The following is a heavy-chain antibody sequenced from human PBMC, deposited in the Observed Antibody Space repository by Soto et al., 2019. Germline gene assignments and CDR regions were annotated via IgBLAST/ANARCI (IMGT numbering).Heavy chain of an antibody. D-gene: IGHD6-13*01. V-gene: IGHV3-23*01. J-gene: IGHJ6*02. CDR1: GFTFSSYA. CDR2: VSGSGGTT. CDR3: AKSVAAAGYYYYYGMDV. Sequence: AGGSLRLSCAASGFTFSSYAMSWVRQAPGKGLEWVSAVSGSGGTTYYADSVKGRFTVSRDNPKTTVYLQLNSLRAEDTAVYYCAKSVAAAGYYYYYGMDVWGRGTTVTVSS.